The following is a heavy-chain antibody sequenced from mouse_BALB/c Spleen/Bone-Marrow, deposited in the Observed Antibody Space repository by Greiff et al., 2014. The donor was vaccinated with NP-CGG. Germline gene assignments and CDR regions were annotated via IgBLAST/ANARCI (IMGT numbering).Heavy chain of an antibody. J-gene: IGHJ2*01. CDR2: IWGDGIT. CDR1: GFSLTVYG. Sequence: VMLVESGPGLVAPSQSLSITCTVSGFSLTVYGVNWVRQPPGKGLEWLGMIWGDGITVYNSAFKSRLSISKDDSKSQVFLKMNSLQTDDTAKYYCAREGNYFDYWGQGTTLTVSS. V-gene: IGHV2-6-7*01. CDR3: AREGNYFDY.